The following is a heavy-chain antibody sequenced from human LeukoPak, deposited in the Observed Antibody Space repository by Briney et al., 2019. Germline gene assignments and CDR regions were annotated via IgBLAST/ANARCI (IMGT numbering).Heavy chain of an antibody. CDR1: GGSFSGYY. J-gene: IGHJ4*02. Sequence: SETLSLTCAVYGGSFSGYYWSWIRQPPGKGLEWIGEINHSGSTNYNPSLKSRVTISADTSKNQFSLKLSSVTAADTAVYYCARELTDWGQGTLVTVSS. CDR2: INHSGST. V-gene: IGHV4-34*01. D-gene: IGHD2-15*01. CDR3: ARELTD.